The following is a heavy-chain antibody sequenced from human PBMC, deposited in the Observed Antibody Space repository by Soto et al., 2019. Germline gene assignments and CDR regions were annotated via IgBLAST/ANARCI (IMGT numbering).Heavy chain of an antibody. D-gene: IGHD4-17*01. V-gene: IGHV1-24*01. CDR3: ATGSVYGDYLRFDY. CDR1: GYTLTELS. Sequence: ASVRVSCKVSGYTLTELSMHWVRQAPGKGLEWMGGFDPEDGETIYAQKFQGRVTMTEDTSTDTAYMELSSLRSEDTAVYYCATGSVYGDYLRFDYWGQGTLVTVSS. CDR2: FDPEDGET. J-gene: IGHJ4*02.